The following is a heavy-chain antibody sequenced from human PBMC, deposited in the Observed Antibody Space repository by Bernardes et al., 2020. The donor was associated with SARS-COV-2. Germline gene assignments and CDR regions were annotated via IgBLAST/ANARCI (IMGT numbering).Heavy chain of an antibody. V-gene: IGHV3-9*01. CDR3: AKGIVGATSFFDY. J-gene: IGHJ4*02. CDR2: ISWNSGSI. CDR1: GFTFDDYA. Sequence: GGSLRLSCAASGFTFDDYAMHWVRQAPGKGLEWVSGISWNSGSIGYADSVKGRFTISRDNAKNSLYLQMNSLRAEDTALYYCAKGIVGATSFFDYWGQGTLVTVSS. D-gene: IGHD1-26*01.